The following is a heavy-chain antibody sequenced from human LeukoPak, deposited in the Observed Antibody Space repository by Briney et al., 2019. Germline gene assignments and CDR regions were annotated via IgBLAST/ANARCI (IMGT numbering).Heavy chain of an antibody. V-gene: IGHV3-7*04. CDR3: ARDRGSGWFPY. Sequence: GGSLRLSCAASGFTFSSYWMSWVRQAPGKGLEWVTNIKQDGSEKYYVDSVRGRFTISRDNAHNSLHLQMNSLRAEDTAVYFCARDRGSGWFPYWGQGTLVTVSS. J-gene: IGHJ4*02. D-gene: IGHD6-19*01. CDR2: IKQDGSEK. CDR1: GFTFSSYW.